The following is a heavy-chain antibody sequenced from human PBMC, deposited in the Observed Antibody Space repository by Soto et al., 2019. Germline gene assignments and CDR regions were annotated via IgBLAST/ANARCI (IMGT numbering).Heavy chain of an antibody. CDR3: ARDVENDGNYYIEA. D-gene: IGHD2-15*01. Sequence: HPGGSLRLSCAASGFPFSAYWMHWVRQAPGKGLVWVSRMNSGGSTINYADSVKGRFTISRDNAENTLYLQMNSLRDEDTAVYYCARDVENDGNYYIEARGKGTTVTVSS. CDR2: MNSGGSTI. CDR1: GFPFSAYW. V-gene: IGHV3-74*01. J-gene: IGHJ6*03.